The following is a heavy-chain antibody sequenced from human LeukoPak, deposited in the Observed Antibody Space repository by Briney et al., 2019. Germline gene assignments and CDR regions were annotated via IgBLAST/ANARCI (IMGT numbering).Heavy chain of an antibody. J-gene: IGHJ5*02. CDR1: GWSFNDFY. CDR2: INARGDT. D-gene: IGHD2-2*01. CDR3: ARGQVPAARSHNWFDP. Sequence: PSETLSLTCAVYGWSFNDFYWNWIRQPPGKGLEWIGEINARGDTNYNPSLKSRVTISVDTSKNQFSLSLSSMSASDTAVYYCARGQVPAARSHNWFDPWGQGTLVTVSS. V-gene: IGHV4-34*01.